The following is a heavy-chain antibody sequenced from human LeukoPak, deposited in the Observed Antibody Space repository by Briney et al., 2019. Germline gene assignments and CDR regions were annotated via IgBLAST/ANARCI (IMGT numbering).Heavy chain of an antibody. CDR2: TYYRSEWYN. D-gene: IGHD6-13*01. Sequence: PSQTLSLTCAISGDSVSRDTAAWNWVRQSPSRGLEWLGRTYYRSEWYNDYAVSVKSRITINPDTSKNQFSLQLNSVTPEDTAVYYCARDRGGSSWYYFDNWGQGSLVTVSS. J-gene: IGHJ4*02. V-gene: IGHV6-1*01. CDR3: ARDRGGSSWYYFDN. CDR1: GDSVSRDTAA.